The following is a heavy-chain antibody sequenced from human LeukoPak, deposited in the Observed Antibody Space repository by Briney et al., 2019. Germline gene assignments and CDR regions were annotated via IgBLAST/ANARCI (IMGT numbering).Heavy chain of an antibody. CDR2: ISRDGGST. V-gene: IGHV3-23*01. CDR3: ARDHSSCRGASCLLHQD. Sequence: SGGSLRLSCAASGFIFNTYAMSWVRRAPGKGLEWVSAISRDGGSTWYADSVEGRFTISRDNSKNTLYLLLNSVRAEDTATYYCARDHSSCRGASCLLHQDWGQGTLVTVSS. J-gene: IGHJ4*02. CDR1: GFIFNTYA. D-gene: IGHD2-15*01.